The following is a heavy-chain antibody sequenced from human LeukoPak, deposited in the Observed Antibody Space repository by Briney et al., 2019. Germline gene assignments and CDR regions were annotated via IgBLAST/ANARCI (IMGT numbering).Heavy chain of an antibody. CDR3: ARDGAARGSGSFGD. CDR2: MNQDGSEK. D-gene: IGHD3-10*01. V-gene: IGHV3-7*01. CDR1: GFTFSRYW. J-gene: IGHJ4*02. Sequence: GGSLRLSCVASGFTFSRYWMSWVRQAPGKGLEWVANMNQDGSEKYYVDSVKGRFTISRDNAKNSLYSQMSSLRVEDTAIYYCARDGAARGSGSFGDWGQGTQLTVSS.